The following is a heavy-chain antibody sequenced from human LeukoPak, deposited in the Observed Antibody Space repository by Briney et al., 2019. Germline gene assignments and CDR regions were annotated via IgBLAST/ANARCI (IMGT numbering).Heavy chain of an antibody. CDR1: GFTFSSYW. J-gene: IGHJ5*02. V-gene: IGHV3-74*01. CDR2: INSDGSST. CDR3: ARSNYDILTGYYYNWFDP. Sequence: QPGGSLRLSCAASGFTFSSYWMHWVRQAPGKGLVWVSRINSDGSSTSYADSVKGRFTISRDNAKNTLYLQMNSLRAEDTAVYYCARSNYDILTGYYYNWFDPWGRGTLVTVSS. D-gene: IGHD3-9*01.